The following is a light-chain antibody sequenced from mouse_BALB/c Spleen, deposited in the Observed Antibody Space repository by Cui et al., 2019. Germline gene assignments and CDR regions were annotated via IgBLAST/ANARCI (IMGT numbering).Light chain of an antibody. CDR2: WAS. CDR1: QSLLNSGNQKNY. J-gene: IGKJ4*01. CDR3: QNDHSYPFT. Sequence: DIVMTQYPSSLTVSAGEKVTMSCKTSQSLLNSGNQKNYLAWYQQKPGQPPKLLIYWASTRESGVPDRFTGSGSGTDFTLTISSVQAEDLAVYYCQNDHSYPFTFGSGTKLEIK. V-gene: IGKV8-28*01.